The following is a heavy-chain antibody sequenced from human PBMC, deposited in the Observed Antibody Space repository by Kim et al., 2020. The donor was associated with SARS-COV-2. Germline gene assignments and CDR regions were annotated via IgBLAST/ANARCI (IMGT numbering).Heavy chain of an antibody. J-gene: IGHJ6*02. CDR1: GGSISSSSYY. V-gene: IGHV4-39*07. Sequence: SETLSLTCTVSGGSISSSSYYWGWIRQPPGKGLEWIGSIYYSGSTYYNPSLKSRVTISVDTSKNQFSLKLSSVTAADTAVYYCARDGTLYGMDVWGQGTTVTVSS. D-gene: IGHD1-1*01. CDR2: IYYSGST. CDR3: ARDGTLYGMDV.